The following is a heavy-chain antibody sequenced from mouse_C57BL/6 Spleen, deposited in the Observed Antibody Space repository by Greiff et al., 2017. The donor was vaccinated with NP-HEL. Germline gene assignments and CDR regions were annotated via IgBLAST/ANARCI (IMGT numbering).Heavy chain of an antibody. CDR1: GYTFTDYY. D-gene: IGHD2-3*01. J-gene: IGHJ1*03. CDR2: INPNNGGT. V-gene: IGHV1-26*01. Sequence: EVQLQQSGPELVKPGASVKISCKASGYTFTDYYMNWVKQSHGKSLEWIGDINPNNGGTSYNQKFKGKATLTVDKSSSTAYMELRSLTSEDSAVYYCARDGWLLRANWYFDVWGTGTTVTVSS. CDR3: ARDGWLLRANWYFDV.